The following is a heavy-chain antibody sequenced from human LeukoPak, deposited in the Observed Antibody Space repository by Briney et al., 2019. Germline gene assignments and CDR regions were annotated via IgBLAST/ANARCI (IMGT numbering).Heavy chain of an antibody. CDR3: ARNDGTAMVTYYDY. Sequence: PSETLSLTCAVYGGSFSGYYWSWIRQPPGKGLEWIGYIYYSGSTNYNPSLKSRVTISVDTSKNQFSLKLSSVTAADTAVYYCARNDGTAMVTYYDYWGQGTLVTVSS. J-gene: IGHJ4*02. CDR2: IYYSGST. V-gene: IGHV4-59*01. CDR1: GGSFSGYY. D-gene: IGHD5-18*01.